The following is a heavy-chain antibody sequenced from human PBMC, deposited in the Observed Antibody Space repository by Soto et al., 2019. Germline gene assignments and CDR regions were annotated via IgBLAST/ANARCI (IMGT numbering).Heavy chain of an antibody. J-gene: IGHJ4*02. CDR1: GYTFTGYA. CDR3: ARAVAVPADFDY. V-gene: IGHV1-3*01. Sequence: ASVKVSCKASGYTFTGYAMHWVRQAPGQRLEWMGWINAGNGNTKYSQKFQDRVTITRDTSASTAYMELSSLRSEDTAVYYCARAVAVPADFDYWGQGTLVTSPQ. CDR2: INAGNGNT. D-gene: IGHD6-19*01.